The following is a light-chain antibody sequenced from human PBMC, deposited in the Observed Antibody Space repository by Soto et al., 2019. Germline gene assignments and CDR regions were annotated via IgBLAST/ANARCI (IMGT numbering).Light chain of an antibody. CDR3: QDFDSPQWT. J-gene: IGKJ1*01. Sequence: EIVLTQSPGTLSLSPGERATLSCRASQSVSSAYLAWYQQKPGQAPRLLIYGASSRATGIPDRFSGSGSGTDFTLIISRLEPEDFAVYYCQDFDSPQWTFGQGTKIE. CDR2: GAS. V-gene: IGKV3-20*01. CDR1: QSVSSAY.